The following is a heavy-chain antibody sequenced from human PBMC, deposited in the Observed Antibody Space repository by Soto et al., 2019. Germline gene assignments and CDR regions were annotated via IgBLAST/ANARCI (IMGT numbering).Heavy chain of an antibody. Sequence: SETLSLTCAVSGGSIRSGGYYWSWIRQHPGKGLEWIGYIYYSGSTYYNPSLKSRVTISVDTSKNQFSLKLSSVTAADTAVYYCARDLASCSGGSCYWSYYYGMDVWGQGTTVTVSS. J-gene: IGHJ6*02. CDR3: ARDLASCSGGSCYWSYYYGMDV. CDR1: GGSIRSGGYY. D-gene: IGHD2-15*01. V-gene: IGHV4-31*11. CDR2: IYYSGST.